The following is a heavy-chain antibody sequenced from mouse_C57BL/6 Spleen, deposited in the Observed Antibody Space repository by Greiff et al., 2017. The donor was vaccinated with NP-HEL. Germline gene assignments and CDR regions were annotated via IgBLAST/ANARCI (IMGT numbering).Heavy chain of an antibody. V-gene: IGHV3-6*01. D-gene: IGHD2-4*01. CDR3: ARVRDYDEAMDY. CDR2: ISYDGSN. Sequence: EVQLQESGPGLVKPSQSLSLTCSVTGYSITSGYYWNWIRQFPGNKLEWMGYISYDGSNNYNPSLKNRISITRDTSKNQFFLKLNSVTTEDTATYYCARVRDYDEAMDYWGQGTSVTVSS. J-gene: IGHJ4*01. CDR1: GYSITSGYY.